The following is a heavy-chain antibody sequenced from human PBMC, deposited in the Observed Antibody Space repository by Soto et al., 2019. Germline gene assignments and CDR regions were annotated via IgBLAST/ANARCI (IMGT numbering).Heavy chain of an antibody. CDR1: GFTFSKHW. D-gene: IGHD1-1*01. CDR3: VRDNNWSLDY. J-gene: IGHJ4*02. V-gene: IGHV3-74*01. Sequence: GGSLRLSCAASGFTFSKHWMHWVRQAPGKGLVWVSHIKTDGSFTRDADSLKGRFTISRDNARNTLYLQMNGLRAEDTAIYYCVRDNNWSLDYWGQGTLVTVPS. CDR2: IKTDGSFT.